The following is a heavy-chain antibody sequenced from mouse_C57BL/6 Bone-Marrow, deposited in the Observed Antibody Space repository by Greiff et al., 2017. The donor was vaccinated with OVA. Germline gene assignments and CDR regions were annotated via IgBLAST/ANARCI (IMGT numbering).Heavy chain of an antibody. CDR2: LYPGDGDT. V-gene: IGHV1-80*01. D-gene: IGHD2-1*01. J-gene: IGHJ1*03. CDR1: GYAFSSYW. Sequence: VKLMESGAELVKPGASVKISCKASGYAFSSYWMNWVKQRPGKGLEWIGQLYPGDGDTNYNGKFKGKATLTADKSSSTAYMQLSSLTSEDSAVYFCARSRYGNYLYFDVWGTGTTVTVSS. CDR3: ARSRYGNYLYFDV.